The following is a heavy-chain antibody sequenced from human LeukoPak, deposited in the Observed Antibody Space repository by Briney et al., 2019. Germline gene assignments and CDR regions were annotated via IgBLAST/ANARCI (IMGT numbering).Heavy chain of an antibody. J-gene: IGHJ5*02. D-gene: IGHD2-2*01. CDR1: GFTFSNFW. CDR3: ARDGCTSTTYSTLGGFSS. Sequence: GSLRLSCAASGFTFSNFWMSWVRQAPGKGLEWVANIKQDGFEKYYVASVRGRFTISRDNAKNSLSLQMNSLRAEDTAVYYCARDGCTSTTYSTLGGFSSWGQGTLVTVSS. CDR2: IKQDGFEK. V-gene: IGHV3-7*01.